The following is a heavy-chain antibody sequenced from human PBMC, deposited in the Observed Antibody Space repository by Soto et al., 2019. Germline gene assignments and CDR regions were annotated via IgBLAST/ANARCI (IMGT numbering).Heavy chain of an antibody. CDR3: ARDVYYGSGSVWFDP. V-gene: IGHV3-33*08. CDR2: IWYDGSNK. J-gene: IGHJ5*02. D-gene: IGHD3-10*01. Sequence: GGSLRLSCTASGFTFSDHYMDWVRQAPGKGLEWVAVIWYDGSNKYYADSVKGRFTISRDNSKNTLYLQMNSLRAEDTAVYYCARDVYYGSGSVWFDPWGQGTLVTVSS. CDR1: GFTFSDHY.